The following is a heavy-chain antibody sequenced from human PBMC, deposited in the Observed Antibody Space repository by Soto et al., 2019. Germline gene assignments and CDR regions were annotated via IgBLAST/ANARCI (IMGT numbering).Heavy chain of an antibody. V-gene: IGHV1-18*01. CDR3: ARDRLRFLQSYYYYYGMDV. J-gene: IGHJ6*02. Sequence: ASVKFSCKASGYTFTSYGISWVRQAPGQGLEWMGWISAYNGNTNYAQKLQGRVTMTTDTSTSTAYMELGSLRSDDTAVYYCARDRLRFLQSYYYYYGMDVWGQGTTVTVSS. CDR1: GYTFTSYG. CDR2: ISAYNGNT. D-gene: IGHD3-3*01.